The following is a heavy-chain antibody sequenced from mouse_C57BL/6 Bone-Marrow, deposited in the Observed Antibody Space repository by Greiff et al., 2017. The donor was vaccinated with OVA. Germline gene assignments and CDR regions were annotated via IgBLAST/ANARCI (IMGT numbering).Heavy chain of an antibody. D-gene: IGHD3-3*01. Sequence: EVMLVASEGGLVQPGSSMKLSCTASGFTFSDYYMAWVRQVPEKGLEWVANINYDGSSTYYLDSLKSRFIISRDNAKNILYLQMSSLKSEDTATYYCARGGWDWYFDVWGTGTTVTVSS. J-gene: IGHJ1*03. V-gene: IGHV5-16*01. CDR2: INYDGSST. CDR3: ARGGWDWYFDV. CDR1: GFTFSDYY.